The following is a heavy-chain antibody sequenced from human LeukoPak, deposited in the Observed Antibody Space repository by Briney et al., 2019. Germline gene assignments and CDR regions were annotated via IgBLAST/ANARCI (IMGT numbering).Heavy chain of an antibody. CDR2: ISYDGSNK. D-gene: IGHD5-24*01. CDR1: GFTFSSYA. J-gene: IGHJ4*02. CDR3: ARAERWPPEYYFDY. V-gene: IGHV3-30-3*01. Sequence: PGGSLRLSCAASGFTFSSYAMHWVRQAPGKGLEWVAVISYDGSNKYYADSVKGRFTISRDNSKNTLYLQMNSLRAEDTAVYYCARAERWPPEYYFDYWGQGTLVTVSS.